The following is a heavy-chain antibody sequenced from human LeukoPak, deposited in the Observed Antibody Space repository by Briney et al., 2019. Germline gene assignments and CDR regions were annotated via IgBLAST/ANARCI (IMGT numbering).Heavy chain of an antibody. V-gene: IGHV3-23*01. J-gene: IGHJ4*02. CDR3: AKWPEGATPKFHY. CDR2: ISGSGGVT. CDR1: GFTFSSYA. Sequence: GGSLRLSCAASGFTFSSYAMSWVRQAPGKGLEWVSTISGSGGVTYYPDSVRGRFTVSRDNSKNTLHLQMDSLRAEDTAIYYCAKWPEGATPKFHYWGQGTLVTVSS. D-gene: IGHD1-26*01.